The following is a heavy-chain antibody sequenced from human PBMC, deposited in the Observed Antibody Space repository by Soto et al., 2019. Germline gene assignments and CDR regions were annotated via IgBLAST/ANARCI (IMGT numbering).Heavy chain of an antibody. CDR1: GYTFSGYY. J-gene: IGHJ3*02. D-gene: IGHD2-2*01. V-gene: IGHV1-2*02. Sequence: ASVKVSCKASGYTFSGYYMHWVRQAPGQGLEWMGWINPNSGGTNYAQKFQGRVTMTRDTSISTAYMELSRLRSDDTAVYYCARDSSTSYLNDAFDIWGQGTMVTVSS. CDR3: ARDSSTSYLNDAFDI. CDR2: INPNSGGT.